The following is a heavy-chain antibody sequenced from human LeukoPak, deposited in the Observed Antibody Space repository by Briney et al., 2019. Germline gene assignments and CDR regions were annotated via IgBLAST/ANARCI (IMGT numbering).Heavy chain of an antibody. CDR3: ARVDRYHYYLDV. V-gene: IGHV1-69*05. Sequence: ASVKVSCKASGGTFISYSITWVRQAPGQGLEWMGGIMPLFNTANYAQQFQGRVTITTDESTSTAYMELSSLRFEDTAMYHCARVDRYHYYLDVWGKGTTVTVSS. CDR2: IMPLFNTA. CDR1: GGTFISYS. J-gene: IGHJ6*03.